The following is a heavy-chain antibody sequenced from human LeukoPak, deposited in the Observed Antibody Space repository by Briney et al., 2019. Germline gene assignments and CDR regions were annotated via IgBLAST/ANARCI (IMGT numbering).Heavy chain of an antibody. J-gene: IGHJ4*02. Sequence: GSLRLPCAASGFTFSSYAMHWVRQAPGKGLEYVSAISNNGGSTYYANSVKGRFTISRDNSKNTLYLQMGSLRAEDMAVYYCARFYCSTTSCVFDYWGQGTLVTVSS. CDR2: ISNNGGST. CDR3: ARFYCSTTSCVFDY. V-gene: IGHV3-64*01. CDR1: GFTFSSYA. D-gene: IGHD2-2*01.